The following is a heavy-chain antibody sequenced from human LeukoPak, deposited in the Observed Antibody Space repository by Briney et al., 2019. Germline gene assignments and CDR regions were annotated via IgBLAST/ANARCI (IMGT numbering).Heavy chain of an antibody. CDR2: ISDSSTYI. Sequence: PGGSLRLSCAASGFTFSTYTMNWVRQAPGKGLEWVLSISDSSTYIYYADSLKGRFTISRDNAKNSLYLQMNSLRVDDTAVYYCARDPTSSWETAFDIWGQGTMVTVSS. J-gene: IGHJ3*02. D-gene: IGHD1-26*01. CDR1: GFTFSTYT. V-gene: IGHV3-21*01. CDR3: ARDPTSSWETAFDI.